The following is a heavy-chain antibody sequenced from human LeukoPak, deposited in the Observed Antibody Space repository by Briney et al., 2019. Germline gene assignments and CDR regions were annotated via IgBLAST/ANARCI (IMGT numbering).Heavy chain of an antibody. CDR2: IIPIFGTA. CDR3: ARGGYLNYDSSGYYSEQYYYYYMDV. V-gene: IGHV1-69*13. Sequence: ASVKVSCKASGGTFSSYAISWVRQAPGQGLEWMGGIIPIFGTANYAQKFQGRVTITADESTSTAYMELSSLRSEDTAVYYCARGGYLNYDSSGYYSEQYYYYYMDVWGKGTTVTISS. J-gene: IGHJ6*03. D-gene: IGHD3-22*01. CDR1: GGTFSSYA.